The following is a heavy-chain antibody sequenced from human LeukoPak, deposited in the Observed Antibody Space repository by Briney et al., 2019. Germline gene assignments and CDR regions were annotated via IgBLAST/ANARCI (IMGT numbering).Heavy chain of an antibody. V-gene: IGHV3-13*01. D-gene: IGHD3-10*01. CDR1: GFTFSSYD. CDR2: IGTAGDT. CDR3: ARGYGSGSRYYFVY. Sequence: GGSLRLSCAAAGFTFSSYDMHWVRQATGKGLEWVSAIGTAGDTYYPGSVKGRFTISRENAKNSLYLQMNSLRAGDTAVYYCARGYGSGSRYYFVYWGQGTLVTVSS. J-gene: IGHJ4*02.